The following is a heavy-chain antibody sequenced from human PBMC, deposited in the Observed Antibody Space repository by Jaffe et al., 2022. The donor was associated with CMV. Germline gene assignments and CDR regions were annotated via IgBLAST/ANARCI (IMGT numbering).Heavy chain of an antibody. CDR3: ARDITWIQHGDAFDI. CDR1: GGSVSSGSYY. J-gene: IGHJ3*02. Sequence: QVQLQESGPGLVKPSETLSLTCTVSGGSVSSGSYYWSWIRQPPGKGLEWIGYIYYSGSTNYNPSLKSRVTISVDTSKNQFSLKLSSVTAADTAVYYCARDITWIQHGDAFDIWGQGTMVTVSS. D-gene: IGHD5-18*01. CDR2: IYYSGST. V-gene: IGHV4-61*01.